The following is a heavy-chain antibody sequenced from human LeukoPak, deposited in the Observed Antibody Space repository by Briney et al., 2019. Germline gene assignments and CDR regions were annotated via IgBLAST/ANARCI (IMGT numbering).Heavy chain of an antibody. CDR1: GGSISSGSYY. D-gene: IGHD6-19*01. V-gene: IGHV4-61*02. J-gene: IGHJ6*03. CDR2: IYTSGST. CDR3: ARENREQWLAYQYYYYMDV. Sequence: MPSQTLSLTCTVSGGSISSGSYYWSWIRQPAGKGLEWIGRIYTSGSTNYNPSLKSRVTISVDTSKNQFSLKLSSVTAADTAVYYCARENREQWLAYQYYYYMDVWGLGTTVTVSS.